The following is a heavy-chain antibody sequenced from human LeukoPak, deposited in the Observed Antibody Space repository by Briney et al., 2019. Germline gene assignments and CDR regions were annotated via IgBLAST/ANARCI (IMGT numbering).Heavy chain of an antibody. CDR3: AKDVCGNYCSFDD. D-gene: IGHD1-26*01. CDR1: GFTFSTYA. V-gene: IGHV3-23*01. J-gene: IGHJ3*01. CDR2: ISGSGDNT. Sequence: GGSLRLSCAASGFTFSTYAMSWVRQAPGKGLEWVSGISGSGDNTYYADSAKGRFTISRDNSKNTVYLQMNSLRAEDTALYYCAKDVCGNYCSFDDWGQGTMVTVSS.